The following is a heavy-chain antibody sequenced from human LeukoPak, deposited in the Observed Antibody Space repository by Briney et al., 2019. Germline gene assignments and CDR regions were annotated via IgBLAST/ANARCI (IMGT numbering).Heavy chain of an antibody. J-gene: IGHJ3*02. Sequence: SQTLSLTCAISGDSVSSNTAAWSWIRQSPSRGLEWLGRTYYRSKWFNDYAVSVRSRITINPDTSKNHFSLHLNSVTPEDTAVYYCARDRDDILTGYSRNAYDIWGQGTMVTVPS. CDR1: GDSVSSNTAA. D-gene: IGHD3-9*01. CDR3: ARDRDDILTGYSRNAYDI. CDR2: TYYRSKWFN. V-gene: IGHV6-1*01.